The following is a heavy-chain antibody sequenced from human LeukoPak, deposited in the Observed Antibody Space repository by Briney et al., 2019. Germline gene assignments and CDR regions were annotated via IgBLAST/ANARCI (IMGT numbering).Heavy chain of an antibody. J-gene: IGHJ3*02. Sequence: SETLSPTCTVSGGSISTYNWSWIRQPPGKGLEWIGDIHNSGSTNYNPSLKSRVTISVDTYNKQFSLTLSSVSAADTALYYCARDGFLYSPDDAFDIWGQGTKVTVSS. CDR1: GGSISTYN. D-gene: IGHD2-21*01. CDR3: ARDGFLYSPDDAFDI. V-gene: IGHV4-59*01. CDR2: IHNSGST.